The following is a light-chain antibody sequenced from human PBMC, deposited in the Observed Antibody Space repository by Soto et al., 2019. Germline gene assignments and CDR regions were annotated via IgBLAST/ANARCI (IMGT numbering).Light chain of an antibody. CDR1: QSVSGNY. Sequence: EVVMTQSPGTLSLSPGEAATLSCRASQSVSGNYLAWYQQKPAQAPRLLIYDASNRATGIPARFSGSGSGTDSTLTISSLEPTDFAVYYCQQRSNWPGTFGLCNKVDIK. J-gene: IGKJ1*01. CDR2: DAS. V-gene: IGKV3D-20*02. CDR3: QQRSNWPGT.